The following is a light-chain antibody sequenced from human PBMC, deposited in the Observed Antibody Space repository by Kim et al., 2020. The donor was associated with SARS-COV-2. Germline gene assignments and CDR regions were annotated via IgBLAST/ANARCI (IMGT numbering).Light chain of an antibody. Sequence: EIVLTQSPATLSLSPGERGTLSCRASQTVSSGYLAWYQQRPGQAPRLLIYGASNRATGIPDRFSGGGSGTDFTLTINSLKPEDSATYFCQQYSHPPRTFGQGTKVDIK. CDR2: GAS. CDR1: QTVSSGY. CDR3: QQYSHPPRT. J-gene: IGKJ1*01. V-gene: IGKV3-20*01.